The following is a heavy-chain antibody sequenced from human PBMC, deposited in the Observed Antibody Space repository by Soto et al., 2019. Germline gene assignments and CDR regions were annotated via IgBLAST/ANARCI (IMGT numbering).Heavy chain of an antibody. CDR1: GFTFSSYA. CDR2: ISGSGGST. J-gene: IGHJ1*01. Sequence: GGSLRLSCAASGFTFSSYAMSWVRQAPGNGLEWVSAISGSGGSTYYADSVKGRFTISRDNSKNTLYLQMNSLRAEDTAVYYCAKQGYDYIWGSYRYAEYFQHWGQGTLVTVSS. V-gene: IGHV3-23*01. D-gene: IGHD3-16*02. CDR3: AKQGYDYIWGSYRYAEYFQH.